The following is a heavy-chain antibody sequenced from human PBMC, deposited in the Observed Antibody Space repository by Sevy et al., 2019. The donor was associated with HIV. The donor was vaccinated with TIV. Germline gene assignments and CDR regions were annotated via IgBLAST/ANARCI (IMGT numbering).Heavy chain of an antibody. D-gene: IGHD3-10*01. CDR2: IWFDGSFK. CDR3: AKDQGPYGSGSPEF. V-gene: IGHV3-33*03. J-gene: IGHJ4*02. Sequence: GGSLRLSCEASGFTFGGSALHWVRQAPGRGLEWVGVIWFDGSFKYYEDSVKGRFTISRDNAKNTAYLQINSLRGEDTAVYYCAKDQGPYGSGSPEFWGQGALFTVSS. CDR1: GFTFGGSA.